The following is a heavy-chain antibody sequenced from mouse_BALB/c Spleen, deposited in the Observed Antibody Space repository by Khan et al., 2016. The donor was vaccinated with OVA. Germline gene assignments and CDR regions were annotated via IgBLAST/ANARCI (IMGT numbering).Heavy chain of an antibody. V-gene: IGHV1S135*01. D-gene: IGHD2-2*01. J-gene: IGHJ3*01. Sequence: VQLKESGPELIKPGASVKISCKASGYSFTNYYIHWVMQSHGKSLEWIGYIDPFSGATTYNQKFKGKATLIVDKSSSTAYIHVSNLTSDDSAVYYCTRHGYVAWFTYWGQGTLVTVST. CDR2: IDPFSGAT. CDR3: TRHGYVAWFTY. CDR1: GYSFTNYY.